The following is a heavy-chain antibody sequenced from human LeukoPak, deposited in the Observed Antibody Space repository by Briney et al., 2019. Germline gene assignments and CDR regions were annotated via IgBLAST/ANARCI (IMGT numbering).Heavy chain of an antibody. J-gene: IGHJ6*03. CDR2: INPNSGGT. Sequence: ASVKVPCKASGYTFTGYYMHWVRQAPGQGLEWMGWINPNSGGTNYAQKFQGRVTMTRDTSISTAYMELSRLRSDDTAVYYCATLEYSSSSGHYYYYYMDVWGKGTTVTVSS. CDR1: GYTFTGYY. CDR3: ATLEYSSSSGHYYYYYMDV. V-gene: IGHV1-2*02. D-gene: IGHD6-6*01.